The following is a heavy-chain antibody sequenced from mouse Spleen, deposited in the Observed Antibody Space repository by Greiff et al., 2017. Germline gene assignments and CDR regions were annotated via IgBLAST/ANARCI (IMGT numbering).Heavy chain of an antibody. CDR3: ARHSDY. Sequence: EVQGVESGGGLVKPGGSLKLSCAASGFTFSSYAMSWVRQTPEKRLEWVATISSGGSYTYYPDSVKGRFTISRDNAKNTLYLQMSSLRSEDTAMYYCARHSDYWGQGTTLTVSS. J-gene: IGHJ2*01. V-gene: IGHV5-9-3*01. CDR1: GFTFSSYA. CDR2: ISSGGSYT.